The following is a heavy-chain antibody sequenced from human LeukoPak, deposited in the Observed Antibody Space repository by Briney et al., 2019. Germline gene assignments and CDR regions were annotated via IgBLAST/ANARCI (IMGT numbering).Heavy chain of an antibody. D-gene: IGHD3-9*01. V-gene: IGHV3-33*01. CDR2: IWYDGSDK. Sequence: TGGSLRLSCAASGFTFSSNGMHWVRQAPGKGLEWVAVIWYDGSDKYYADSVKGRFTISRDNSKNMVYLQMSSLRAEDTAVYYCVSQRITLTQGSTDYWGQGTLVTVSS. CDR3: VSQRITLTQGSTDY. J-gene: IGHJ4*02. CDR1: GFTFSSNG.